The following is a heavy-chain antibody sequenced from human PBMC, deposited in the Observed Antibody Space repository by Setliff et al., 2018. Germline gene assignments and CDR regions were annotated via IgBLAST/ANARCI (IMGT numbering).Heavy chain of an antibody. CDR2: IYIGGSA. D-gene: IGHD1-26*01. CDR3: ARKGISALSGAFDM. V-gene: IGHV4-59*10. Sequence: SETLSLTCAVYGGSFSGYYWSWIRQPAGKGLEWIGRIYIGGSANYNPSLKSRVTMSVDTSKNQFSLKLSSVTAADTAVYYCARKGISALSGAFDMWGQGTMVTVSS. CDR1: GGSFSGYY. J-gene: IGHJ3*02.